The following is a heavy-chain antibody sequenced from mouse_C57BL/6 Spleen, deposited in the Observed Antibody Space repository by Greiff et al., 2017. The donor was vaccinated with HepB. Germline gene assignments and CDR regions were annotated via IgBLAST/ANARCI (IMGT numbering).Heavy chain of an antibody. CDR2: IDPENGDT. V-gene: IGHV14-4*01. J-gene: IGHJ1*03. D-gene: IGHD2-10*02. CDR1: GFNIKDDY. Sequence: VQLQQSGAELVRPGASVKLSCTASGFNIKDDYMHWVKQRPEQGLEWIGWIDPENGDTEYASKFQGKATITADTSSNTAYLQLRRLTSEDTAVYYCTRVSYGNYGYFDVWGTGTTVTVSS. CDR3: TRVSYGNYGYFDV.